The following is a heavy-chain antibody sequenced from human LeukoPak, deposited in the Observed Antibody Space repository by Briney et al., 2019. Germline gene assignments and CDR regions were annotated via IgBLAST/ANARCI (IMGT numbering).Heavy chain of an antibody. J-gene: IGHJ4*02. Sequence: ASVKVSCKASGYTFTDYYIDWVRQAPGQGLEWMGWINPNSGGTNYAQKFQGRVTMTRDTSISTAYMELSSLRSDDPAVYYCARALSLDYWGQGTLVAVSS. CDR2: INPNSGGT. V-gene: IGHV1-2*02. CDR1: GYTFTDYY. CDR3: ARALSLDY.